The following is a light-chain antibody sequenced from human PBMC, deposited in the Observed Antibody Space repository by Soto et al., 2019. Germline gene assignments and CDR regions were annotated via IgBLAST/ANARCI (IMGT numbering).Light chain of an antibody. CDR2: YNS. CDR3: QVWDSSSDQSV. Sequence: SYELTQPPSVSVAPGKTAIITCGGDNIGSKNVHWYQQKPGQAPVMVIFYNSVRPSGIPERFSGSNPGDTATLTISRVEAGDEADYYCQVWDSSSDQSVFGGRTKLTVL. J-gene: IGLJ3*02. V-gene: IGLV3-21*04. CDR1: NIGSKN.